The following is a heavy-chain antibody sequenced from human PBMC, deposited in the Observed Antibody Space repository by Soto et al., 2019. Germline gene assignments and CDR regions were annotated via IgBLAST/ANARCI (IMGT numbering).Heavy chain of an antibody. CDR1: GGSISSSNW. CDR3: ARDWDSSSWNDGRKFDY. V-gene: IGHV4-4*02. J-gene: IGHJ4*02. CDR2: IYHSGST. D-gene: IGHD6-13*01. Sequence: QVQLQESGPGLVKPSGTLSLTCAVSGGSISSSNWWSWVRQPPGKGLEWIGEIYHSGSTNYNPSLKSRVTISVDKSKNQFSLKLSSVTAADTAVYYCARDWDSSSWNDGRKFDYWGQGTLVTVSS.